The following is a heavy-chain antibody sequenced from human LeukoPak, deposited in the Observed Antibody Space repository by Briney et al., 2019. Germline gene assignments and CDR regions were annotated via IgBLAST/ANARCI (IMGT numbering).Heavy chain of an antibody. V-gene: IGHV4-59*01. J-gene: IGHJ4*02. Sequence: SETLSLTCTVSGGSISSYYWSWIRQPPGKGLEWIGYIYYSGSTNYNPSLKSRVTISVDTSKNQFSLKLSSATAADTAVYYCAREDTAMGTWGQGTLVTVSS. CDR1: GGSISSYY. CDR2: IYYSGST. D-gene: IGHD5-18*01. CDR3: AREDTAMGT.